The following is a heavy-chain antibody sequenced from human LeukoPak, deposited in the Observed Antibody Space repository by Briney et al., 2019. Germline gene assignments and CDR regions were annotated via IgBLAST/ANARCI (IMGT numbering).Heavy chain of an antibody. J-gene: IGHJ4*02. CDR1: GYTFTSYA. CDR2: INAGNGNT. V-gene: IGHV1-3*01. CDR3: ARYKVRGLTGDY. Sequence: ASVKVSCKASGYTFTSYAMHWVRQAPGQRLEWMGWINAGNGNTKYSQKFQGRVTITRDTSASTAYMELSSLRSEDTAVYYCARYKVRGLTGDYWGQGTLVTVSS. D-gene: IGHD3-10*01.